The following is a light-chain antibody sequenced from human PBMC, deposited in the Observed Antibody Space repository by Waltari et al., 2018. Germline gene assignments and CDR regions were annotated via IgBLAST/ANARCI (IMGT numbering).Light chain of an antibody. Sequence: QSALTQPPSASGSPGQSVTISCTGTSSDVGGYGFVSWYQQHPGKAPKLMLYEVTERPAGVPDRFSGSKSGNTASLTVYGLQADDEADYYCCSYAGSNNLVFGGGTK. CDR1: SSDVGGYGF. V-gene: IGLV2-8*01. J-gene: IGLJ3*02. CDR3: CSYAGSNNLV. CDR2: EVT.